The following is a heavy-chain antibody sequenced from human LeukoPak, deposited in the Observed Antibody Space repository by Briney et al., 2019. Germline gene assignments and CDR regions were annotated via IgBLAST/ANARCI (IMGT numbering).Heavy chain of an antibody. CDR3: ARATHHYDILTGYYRGDAFDI. J-gene: IGHJ3*02. CDR2: IKQDGSEK. V-gene: IGHV3-7*01. Sequence: GGSLRLSCAASGFTFSNYWMNWVRQAPGKGLEWVANIKQDGSEKYYVDSVKGRFTISRDNAKNSLYLQMNSLRAEDTAVYYCARATHHYDILTGYYRGDAFDIWGQGTMVTVSS. CDR1: GFTFSNYW. D-gene: IGHD3-9*01.